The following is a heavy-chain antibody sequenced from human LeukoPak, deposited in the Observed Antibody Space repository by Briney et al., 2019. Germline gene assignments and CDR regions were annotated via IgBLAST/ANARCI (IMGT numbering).Heavy chain of an antibody. CDR3: ASPHHCSGGSCYHC. CDR1: GGSISSSSYY. CDR2: IYYSGST. V-gene: IGHV4-39*01. Sequence: SETLSLTCTVSGGSISSSSYYWGWIRQPPGKGLEWIGSIYYSGSTYYNPSLKSRVTISVDTSKNQFSLKLSSVTAADTAVYYCASPHHCSGGSCYHCWGQGTLVTVSS. J-gene: IGHJ4*02. D-gene: IGHD2-15*01.